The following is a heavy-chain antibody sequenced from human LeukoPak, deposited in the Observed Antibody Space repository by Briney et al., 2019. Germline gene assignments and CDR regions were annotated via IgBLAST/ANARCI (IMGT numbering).Heavy chain of an antibody. CDR2: INPNSGGT. Sequence: GASVKVSCKASGYTFTAYYMHWVRQAPGQGVEWMGWINPNSGGTNYAQKFQGRVTITRDTSISTAYMELSRLRSDDTAVYYCARSGCSSTSCYDYFDYWGQGTLVTVSS. J-gene: IGHJ4*02. V-gene: IGHV1-2*02. D-gene: IGHD2-2*01. CDR3: ARSGCSSTSCYDYFDY. CDR1: GYTFTAYY.